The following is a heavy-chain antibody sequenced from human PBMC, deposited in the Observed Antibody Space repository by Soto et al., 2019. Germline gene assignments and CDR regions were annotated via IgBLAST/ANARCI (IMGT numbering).Heavy chain of an antibody. D-gene: IGHD2-21*02. CDR2: ITGSGRDT. CDR1: GFTFRNNV. CDR3: AKNDVSGDGLWLVSA. Sequence: GGSLRLSCAASGFTFRNNVLSWVRQAPGKGLDWVSGITGSGRDTYYADSVKGRFTISRDNSKNMVFLQMNSLRAEDTALYYCAKNDVSGDGLWLVSAWGQGTPVTVSS. J-gene: IGHJ5*02. V-gene: IGHV3-23*01.